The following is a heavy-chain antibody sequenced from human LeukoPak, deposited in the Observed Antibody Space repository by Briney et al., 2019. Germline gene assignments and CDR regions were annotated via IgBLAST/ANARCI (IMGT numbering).Heavy chain of an antibody. Sequence: ASVKVSFKVSGYTLTELSMHWVRQAPGKGLEWVGGFHPEDGDTIYAQKFQGRVTMTEDTSTDTAYMELSSLRSEDTAVYYCANCGGYMLFDYWGQGTLVTVSS. D-gene: IGHD2-21*01. V-gene: IGHV1-24*01. CDR3: ANCGGYMLFDY. CDR1: GYTLTELS. J-gene: IGHJ4*02. CDR2: FHPEDGDT.